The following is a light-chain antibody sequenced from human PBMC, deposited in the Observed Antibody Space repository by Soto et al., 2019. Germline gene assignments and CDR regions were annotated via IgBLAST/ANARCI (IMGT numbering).Light chain of an antibody. CDR1: QSVDSGY. CDR3: QQYGGSPRT. CDR2: GAS. V-gene: IGKV3-20*01. Sequence: EIVLTQSPGTLSLSPGERATLSCRASQSVDSGYLAWYQQRPGQAPRLLIYGASSRATGIPDRFSGSGSGTDFTLSISRLEPEDFEVYYCQQYGGSPRTFGQGTRLDIK. J-gene: IGKJ2*01.